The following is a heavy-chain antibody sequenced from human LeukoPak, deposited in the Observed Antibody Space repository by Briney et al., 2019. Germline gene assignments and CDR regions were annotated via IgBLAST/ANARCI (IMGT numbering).Heavy chain of an antibody. CDR1: GGTFSSYA. D-gene: IGHD6-13*01. J-gene: IGHJ4*02. Sequence: GASVKVSCKASGGTFSSYAISWVRQAPGQGLEWMGGIIPIFGTANYAQKFQGRVTITADESTSTAYMELSSLRSEDTAVYYCARDRAAAGRTGSHYFDYWGQGTLVTVSS. V-gene: IGHV1-69*13. CDR3: ARDRAAAGRTGSHYFDY. CDR2: IIPIFGTA.